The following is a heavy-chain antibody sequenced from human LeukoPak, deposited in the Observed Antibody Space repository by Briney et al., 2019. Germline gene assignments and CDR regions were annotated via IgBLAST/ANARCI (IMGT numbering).Heavy chain of an antibody. V-gene: IGHV1-2*02. CDR3: ARVAAAGTGWFDP. Sequence: ASVTVSCKASGYTFTGYYMHWVRQAPGQGLEWMGWINPNSGGTNYAQKFQGRVTMTRDTSISTAYMELSRLRSDDTAVYYCARVAAAGTGWFDPWGQGTLVTVSS. J-gene: IGHJ5*02. CDR1: GYTFTGYY. CDR2: INPNSGGT. D-gene: IGHD6-13*01.